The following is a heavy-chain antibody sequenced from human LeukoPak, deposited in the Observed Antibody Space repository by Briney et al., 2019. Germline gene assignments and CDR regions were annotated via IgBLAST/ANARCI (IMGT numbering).Heavy chain of an antibody. V-gene: IGHV3-23*01. CDR3: AKIIDSSGRNTYDY. CDR2: ISGSGGTT. CDR1: GFTFSSYA. D-gene: IGHD6-19*01. J-gene: IGHJ4*02. Sequence: AGGSLRLSCAASGFTFSSYAMSWVRQAPGKGLEWVSVISGSGGTTYYADSVKGRFTISRDNSKNTMFLKMNSLRADDTAVYYCAKIIDSSGRNTYDYWGQGTLVTVSS.